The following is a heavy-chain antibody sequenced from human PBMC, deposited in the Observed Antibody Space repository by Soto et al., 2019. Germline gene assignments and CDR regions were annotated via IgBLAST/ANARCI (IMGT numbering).Heavy chain of an antibody. J-gene: IGHJ4*02. CDR2: IYYSGST. CDR1: GGSISSSSYY. D-gene: IGHD3-9*01. CDR3: ARDDDWSLKHTYLDY. V-gene: IGHV4-39*02. Sequence: TSETLSLTCTVSGGSISSSSYYWGWIRQPPGKGLEWIGTIYYSGSTYYNPSLRSRVTISVDTSKNQFSLKLSSVTAADTAVYYCARDDDWSLKHTYLDYWGQGTLVTVSS.